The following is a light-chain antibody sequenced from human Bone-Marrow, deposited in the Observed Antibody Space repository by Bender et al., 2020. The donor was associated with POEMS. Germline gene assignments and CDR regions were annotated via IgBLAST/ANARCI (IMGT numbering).Light chain of an antibody. CDR1: KSNIGSNS. V-gene: IGLV1-44*01. CDR2: GDV. Sequence: QSVVTQPPSVSGTPGQRVTMSCSGSKSNIGSNSVTWFQQFPGAAPKVLIYGDVQRPSGVPDRFSGSKSGTSASLAISGLQSEDEADYYCAVWDDSLNGWVFGGGTKLTVL. J-gene: IGLJ3*02. CDR3: AVWDDSLNGWV.